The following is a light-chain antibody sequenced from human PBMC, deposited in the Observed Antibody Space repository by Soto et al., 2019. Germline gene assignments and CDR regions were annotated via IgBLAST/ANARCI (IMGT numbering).Light chain of an antibody. J-gene: IGKJ1*01. CDR3: QQSYSSPPT. CDR1: QGITSY. Sequence: DIQMTHSPSSLSASVGDRVTITCRASQGITSYLAWYQQKPGKAPKLLIFAASSLQSGVPSRSSGSRSGPDFTLTISSLQPEDFATYYCQQSYSSPPTFGQGTKVDIK. CDR2: AAS. V-gene: IGKV1-39*01.